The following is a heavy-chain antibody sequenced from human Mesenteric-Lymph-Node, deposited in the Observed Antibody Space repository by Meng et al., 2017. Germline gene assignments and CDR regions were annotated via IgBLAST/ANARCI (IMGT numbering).Heavy chain of an antibody. V-gene: IGHV6-1*01. CDR2: TYYRSKWYN. CDR1: GDSVSSNSAT. D-gene: IGHD3-22*01. CDR3: ARVGYDSSGPRDY. J-gene: IGHJ4*02. Sequence: LRLSCAISGDSVSSNSATWNWIRQSPSRGLEWLGRTYYRSKWYNHYAVSVKSRITINPDTSKNQFSLQLNSVTPEDTAVYYCARVGYDSSGPRDYWGQGTLVTVSS.